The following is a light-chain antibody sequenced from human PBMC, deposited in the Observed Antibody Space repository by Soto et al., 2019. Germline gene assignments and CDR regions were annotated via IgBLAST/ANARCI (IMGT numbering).Light chain of an antibody. CDR1: STDVGTYKY. V-gene: IGLV2-14*01. CDR3: SSYTTSGAGV. Sequence: QSALTQPASVSGSPGQSITISCTGTSTDVGTYKYVSWFQQHPGKVPKLMIYEVTNRPSGVSNRFSGSKSGGTASLTISGLQAEDEADYYCSSYTTSGAGVFGGGTKLTVL. J-gene: IGLJ3*02. CDR2: EVT.